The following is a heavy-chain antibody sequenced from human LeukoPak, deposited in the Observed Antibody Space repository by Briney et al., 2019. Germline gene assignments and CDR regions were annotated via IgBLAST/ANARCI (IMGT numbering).Heavy chain of an antibody. CDR3: ARHEGSVVRGLRYNYYGMDV. V-gene: IGHV4-39*01. J-gene: IGHJ6*02. D-gene: IGHD3-10*01. CDR2: MFYSGST. Sequence: SETLSLTCSVSGASISRNNNYWGWIRQSPGKGLEWPGSMFYSGSTYYNPSLKSRVTISLDTSKNQFSLTVSSVTAADTAVYYCARHEGSVVRGLRYNYYGMDVWGPGTTVTVSS. CDR1: GASISRNNNY.